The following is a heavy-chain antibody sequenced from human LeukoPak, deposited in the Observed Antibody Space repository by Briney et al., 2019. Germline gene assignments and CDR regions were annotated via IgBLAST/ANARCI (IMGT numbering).Heavy chain of an antibody. CDR3: ARDLVSLLYGSGIDY. CDR1: GYTFTNYG. D-gene: IGHD3-10*01. J-gene: IGHJ4*02. CDR2: ISTYNAKT. Sequence: ASVSVSCTASGYTFTNYGISWVRQAPGQGLEWMGWISTYNAKTNSAQRFQGRFTMTADTSTDTAYMELRSLTSDDTAVFYCARDLVSLLYGSGIDYWGQGTQVTVSA. V-gene: IGHV1-18*01.